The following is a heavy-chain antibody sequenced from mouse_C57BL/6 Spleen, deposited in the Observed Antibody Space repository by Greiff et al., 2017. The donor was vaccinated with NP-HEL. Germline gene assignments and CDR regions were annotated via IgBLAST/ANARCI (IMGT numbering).Heavy chain of an antibody. CDR2: IDPETGGT. CDR3: TRYDYDEGGYAMDY. D-gene: IGHD2-4*01. Sequence: VKLVESGAELVRPGASVTLSCKASGYTFTDYEMHWVKQTPVHGLEWIGAIDPETGGTAYNQKFKGKAILTADKSSSTAYMELRSLTSEDSAVYYCTRYDYDEGGYAMDYWGQGTSVTVSS. CDR1: GYTFTDYE. J-gene: IGHJ4*01. V-gene: IGHV1-15*01.